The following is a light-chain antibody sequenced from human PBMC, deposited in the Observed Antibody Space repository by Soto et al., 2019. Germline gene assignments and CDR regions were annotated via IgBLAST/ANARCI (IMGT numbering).Light chain of an antibody. CDR3: SSYTSSSSTLV. CDR1: SSDVGGYNY. CDR2: DVS. Sequence: QSALTQPASVSGSPGQSITISCTGTSSDVGGYNYVSWYQQHPGKAPKLMIYDVSNRPSGVSNRFSGSKSGNTASLIISGLQAEDEADYYCSSYTSSSSTLVFGGGTKVTVL. V-gene: IGLV2-14*01. J-gene: IGLJ2*01.